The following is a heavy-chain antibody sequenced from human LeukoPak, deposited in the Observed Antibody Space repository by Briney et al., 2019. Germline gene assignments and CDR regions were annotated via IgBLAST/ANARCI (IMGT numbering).Heavy chain of an antibody. CDR1: GXSFSGYY. CDR3: ARDLQDIVVVPAAHGWFDP. CDR2: INHSGST. Sequence: PSETLSLTCAVHGXSFSGYYRSWIRQPPGKGLEWIEEINHSGSTNYNPSLKSRVTISVDTSKNQFSLKLSSVTAADTAVYYCARDLQDIVVVPAAHGWFDPWGQGTLVTVSS. D-gene: IGHD2-2*01. J-gene: IGHJ5*02. V-gene: IGHV4-34*01.